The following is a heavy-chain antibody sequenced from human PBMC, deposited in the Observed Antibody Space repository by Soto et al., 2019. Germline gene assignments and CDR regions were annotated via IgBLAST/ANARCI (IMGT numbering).Heavy chain of an antibody. J-gene: IGHJ4*02. V-gene: IGHV3-30-3*01. CDR2: ISYDGSNK. D-gene: IGHD3-22*01. CDR1: GFTFSSYA. Sequence: GGSLRLPCAASGFTFSSYAMHWVRQAPGKGLEWVAVISYDGSNKYYADSVKGRFTISRDNSKNTLYLQMNSLRAEDTAVYYCARVSPYYDSSGYPDYWGQGTLVTVSS. CDR3: ARVSPYYDSSGYPDY.